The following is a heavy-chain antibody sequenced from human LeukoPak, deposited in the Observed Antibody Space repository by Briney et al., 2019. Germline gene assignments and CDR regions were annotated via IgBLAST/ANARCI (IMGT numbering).Heavy chain of an antibody. CDR2: ISGSGGST. J-gene: IGHJ4*02. CDR3: AKDLSGGRGY. V-gene: IGHV3-23*01. Sequence: PGGSLRLSCAASGFTFSSYAMSWVRQAPGKGLEWVSAISGSGGSTYYADSVKGRFTISRDNSKNTLSLQMNSLRAKDTAVYYCAKDLSGGRGYWGQGTLVTVSS. D-gene: IGHD1-26*01. CDR1: GFTFSSYA.